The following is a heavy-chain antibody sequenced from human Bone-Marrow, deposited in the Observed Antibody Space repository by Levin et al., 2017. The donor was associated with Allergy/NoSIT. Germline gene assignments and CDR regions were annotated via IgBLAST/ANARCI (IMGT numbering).Heavy chain of an antibody. CDR2: ISGSGGAT. Sequence: PGGSLRLSCAASGFTFSRFSMSWVRQAPGKGLEWVSGISGSGGATYYADSVKGRSTISRDNSKHTLSLQMNSLRAEDTAIYYCAKSKFSGALLVFDYWGPGALVAVSS. CDR1: GFTFSRFS. V-gene: IGHV3-23*01. D-gene: IGHD2-15*01. J-gene: IGHJ4*02. CDR3: AKSKFSGALLVFDY.